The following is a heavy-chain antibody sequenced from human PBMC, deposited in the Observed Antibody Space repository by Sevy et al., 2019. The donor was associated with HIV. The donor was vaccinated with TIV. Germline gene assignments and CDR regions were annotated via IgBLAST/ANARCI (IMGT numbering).Heavy chain of an antibody. D-gene: IGHD2-15*01. J-gene: IGHJ5*02. CDR2: IYYSGST. V-gene: IGHV4-59*01. Sequence: SETLSLTCTVSGGSISSYYWSWIRQPPGKGLEWIGYIYYSGSTNYNPSLKSRVTISVDTSKNQFSLKLSSVTAADTAVDSCARDQGRDCSGGSCYSRGWFDPWGQGTLVTVSS. CDR3: ARDQGRDCSGGSCYSRGWFDP. CDR1: GGSISSYY.